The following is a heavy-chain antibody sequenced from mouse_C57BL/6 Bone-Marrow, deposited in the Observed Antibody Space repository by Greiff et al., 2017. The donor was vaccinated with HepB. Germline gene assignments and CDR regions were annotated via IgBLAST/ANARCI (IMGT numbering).Heavy chain of an antibody. D-gene: IGHD2-4*01. CDR2: IYPGDGDT. Sequence: QVQLQQSGPELVKPGASVKISCKASGYAFSSSWMNWVKQRPGKGLEWIGRIYPGDGDTNYNGKFKGKATLTADKSSSTAYMQLSSLTSEDSAVYFCARGKLRPFAYWGQGTLVTVSA. CDR3: ARGKLRPFAY. CDR1: GYAFSSSW. J-gene: IGHJ3*01. V-gene: IGHV1-82*01.